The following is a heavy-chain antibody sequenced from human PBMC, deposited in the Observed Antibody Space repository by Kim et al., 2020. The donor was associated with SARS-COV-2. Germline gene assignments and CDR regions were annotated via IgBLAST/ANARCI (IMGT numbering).Heavy chain of an antibody. CDR1: GFTFSSYG. J-gene: IGHJ4*02. Sequence: GGSLRLSCAASGFTFSSYGMHWVRQAPGKGLEWVAVISYDGSNKYYADSVKGRFTISRDNSKNTLYLQMNSLRAEDTAVYYCAKDIEGEVVADTYFDYWGQGTLVTVSS. V-gene: IGHV3-30*18. CDR2: ISYDGSNK. D-gene: IGHD2-15*01. CDR3: AKDIEGEVVADTYFDY.